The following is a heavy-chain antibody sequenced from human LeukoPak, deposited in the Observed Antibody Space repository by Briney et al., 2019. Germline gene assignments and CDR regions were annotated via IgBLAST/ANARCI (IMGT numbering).Heavy chain of an antibody. J-gene: IGHJ5*02. CDR3: TRDLDGSGSYNWFDP. CDR1: GSTFSSYE. V-gene: IGHV3-48*03. D-gene: IGHD3-10*01. Sequence: GGSLRLSCTASGSTFSSYEMNWVRQAPGKGLEWVSYISSSGNTIYYADSVKGRFTISRDNAKHSLYLQMNSLRAEDTAVYYCTRDLDGSGSYNWFDPWGQGTLVTVSS. CDR2: ISSSGNTI.